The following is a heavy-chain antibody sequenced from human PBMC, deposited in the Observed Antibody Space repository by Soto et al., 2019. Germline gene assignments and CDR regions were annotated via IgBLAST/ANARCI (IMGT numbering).Heavy chain of an antibody. CDR3: AKVVPAAILRYYYGMDV. CDR2: ISGSGGST. Sequence: GGSLRLSCAASDFTFSNAWINWVRQAPGKGLEWVSAISGSGGSTYYADSVKGRLTISRDNSKNTLYLQMNSLRAEDTAVYYCAKVVPAAILRYYYGMDVWGQGTTVTVSS. CDR1: DFTFSNAW. D-gene: IGHD2-2*01. V-gene: IGHV3-23*01. J-gene: IGHJ6*02.